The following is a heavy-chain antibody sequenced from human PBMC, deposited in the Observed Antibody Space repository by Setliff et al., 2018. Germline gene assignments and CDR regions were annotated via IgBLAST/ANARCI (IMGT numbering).Heavy chain of an antibody. V-gene: IGHV3-23*01. D-gene: IGHD6-19*01. CDR1: GFTFSSYA. Sequence: GGSLRLSCAASGFTFSSYAMSWVRQAPGKGLEWVSAISGSGGSTYYADSVKGRFTISRDNSKNTLYLQMNSLKTEDTGMYYCTTAYSSGCPGNYWGRGILVTVSS. CDR2: ISGSGGST. J-gene: IGHJ4*02. CDR3: TTAYSSGCPGNY.